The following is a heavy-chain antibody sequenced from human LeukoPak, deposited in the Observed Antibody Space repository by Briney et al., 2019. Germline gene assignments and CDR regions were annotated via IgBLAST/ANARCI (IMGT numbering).Heavy chain of an antibody. D-gene: IGHD1-1*01. J-gene: IGHJ3*02. CDR1: GGSISSYY. Sequence: PSETLSLTCTVSGGSISSYYWSWIRQPPGKGLDWIAYIYYSGNTNYNPSFGSRVTISVDTSKNQFSLRLSAVTAADTAVYYCARLTERAFDIWGRGTMVTVSS. CDR2: IYYSGNT. V-gene: IGHV4-59*01. CDR3: ARLTERAFDI.